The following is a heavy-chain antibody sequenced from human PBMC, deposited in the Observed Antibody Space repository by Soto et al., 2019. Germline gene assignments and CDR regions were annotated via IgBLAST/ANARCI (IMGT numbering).Heavy chain of an antibody. CDR3: AKDEGRFLNYYFNCGVDA. V-gene: IGHV3-30*18. D-gene: IGHD3-3*01. CDR2: ISYDGSNQ. CDR1: GFTFSTYG. Sequence: QVQLVESGGGLVQPGRSLKLSCAASGFTFSTYGMHWVRQSPGKGLEWVAVISYDGSNQYYRDSVRDSFTISRDNSRNTVYLQINSLREEDTALYYCAKDEGRFLNYYFNCGVDAWGRGTTVTVS. J-gene: IGHJ6*02.